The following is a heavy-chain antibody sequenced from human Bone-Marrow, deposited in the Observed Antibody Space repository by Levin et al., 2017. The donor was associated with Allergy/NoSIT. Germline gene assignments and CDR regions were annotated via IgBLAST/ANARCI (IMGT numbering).Heavy chain of an antibody. D-gene: IGHD1/OR15-1a*01. V-gene: IGHV3-21*01. CDR3: ARSHPLTGTTHFSYQDGMDV. Sequence: EASVKVSCEASGFDFHIYVMNWVRQAPGKGLEWLSSITTGSNYKYYVDSVRGRFVISRDNGKNSLYLQMNSLRAEDTAVYYCARSHPLTGTTHFSYQDGMDVWGQGTSVTVSS. CDR2: ITTGSNYK. CDR1: GFDFHIYV. J-gene: IGHJ6*02.